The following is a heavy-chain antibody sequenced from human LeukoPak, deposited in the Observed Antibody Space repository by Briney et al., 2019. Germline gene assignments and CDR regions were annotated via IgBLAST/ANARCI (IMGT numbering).Heavy chain of an antibody. D-gene: IGHD5-12*01. J-gene: IGHJ4*02. V-gene: IGHV3-74*01. CDR2: INSDGSAT. CDR1: GFPFSSYW. Sequence: GGSLRLSCAASGFPFSSYWMHWVRQVPGKGLLWVSRINSDGSATIYADSVRGRFTISRDNAKNTLYLQMNSLRAEDTAVYYCAKEIFSGLLYIDYWGQGTLVTVSS. CDR3: AKEIFSGLLYIDY.